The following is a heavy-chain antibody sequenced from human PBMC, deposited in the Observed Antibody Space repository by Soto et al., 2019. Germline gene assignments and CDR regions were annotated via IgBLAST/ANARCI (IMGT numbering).Heavy chain of an antibody. CDR1: GYTFTGYY. CDR2: INPNSGGT. CDR3: ARASYGSVSYHSYYGMDV. Sequence: GASVKVSCKASGYTFTGYYMNWVRQAPGQGLEWMGWINPNSGGTNYAQKFQGWVTMTRDTSISTAYMELSRLRSDDTAVYYCARASYGSVSYHSYYGMDVWGQGTTVTVSS. V-gene: IGHV1-2*04. J-gene: IGHJ6*02. D-gene: IGHD3-10*01.